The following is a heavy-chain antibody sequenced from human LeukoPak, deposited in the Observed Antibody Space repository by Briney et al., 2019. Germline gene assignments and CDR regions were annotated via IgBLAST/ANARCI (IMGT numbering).Heavy chain of an antibody. CDR2: INSDGSST. J-gene: IGHJ4*02. CDR3: ARARRNNFDY. V-gene: IGHV3-74*01. CDR1: GFIFSSYE. D-gene: IGHD1/OR15-1a*01. Sequence: GGSLRLSCAASGFIFSSYEINWVRQAPGKGLVWVSRINSDGSSTSYADSVKGRFTISRDNAKNTLYLQMNSLRAEDTAVYYCARARRNNFDYWGQGTLVTVSS.